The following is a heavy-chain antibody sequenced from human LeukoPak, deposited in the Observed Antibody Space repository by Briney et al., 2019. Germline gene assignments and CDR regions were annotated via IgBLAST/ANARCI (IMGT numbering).Heavy chain of an antibody. V-gene: IGHV3-15*01. CDR1: GFTFSNVW. CDR2: IKVKTDGGTT. Sequence: GGSLRLSCAASGFTFSNVWMTWVRQAPGRAQEWVGRIKVKTDGGTTDYAAAVKGRFTISRVDSKNTLYLQMNSLKTGDTAVYYCTAAWFGPWGLGTLVTVSA. CDR3: TAAWFGP. J-gene: IGHJ5*02.